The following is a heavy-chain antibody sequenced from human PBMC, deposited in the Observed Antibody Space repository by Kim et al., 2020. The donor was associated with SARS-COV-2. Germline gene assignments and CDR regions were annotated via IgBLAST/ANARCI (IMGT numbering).Heavy chain of an antibody. J-gene: IGHJ4*02. Sequence: GGSLRLSCAASGFTFSSYSMSWVRQAPGKGLEWVSAISGSGGSTYYADSVKGRFTISRDNSKNTLYLQMNSLRAEDTAVYYCAKVSQKRYYDIFTGHVSPGDYFDTWGQGTLVSVSS. D-gene: IGHD3-9*01. CDR3: AKVSQKRYYDIFTGHVSPGDYFDT. CDR2: ISGSGGST. V-gene: IGHV3-23*01. CDR1: GFTFSSYS.